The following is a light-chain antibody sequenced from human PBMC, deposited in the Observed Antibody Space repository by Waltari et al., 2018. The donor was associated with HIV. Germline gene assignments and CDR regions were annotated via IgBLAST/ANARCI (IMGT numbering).Light chain of an antibody. CDR1: ALPKQY. Sequence: SYELTQPPSVSVSPGQTARITCSGDALPKQYAYWYQQKPGQAPVLLIYKDNERPSGIPERFSGSSSGTTVTLTISGVQTEDEADYYCQSADSTGTYPDVFGPGTKVTVL. V-gene: IGLV3-25*03. CDR2: KDN. CDR3: QSADSTGTYPDV. J-gene: IGLJ1*01.